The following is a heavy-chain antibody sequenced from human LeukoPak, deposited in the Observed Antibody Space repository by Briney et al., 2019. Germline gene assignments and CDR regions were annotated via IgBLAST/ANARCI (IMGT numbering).Heavy chain of an antibody. CDR2: IYYSGRT. J-gene: IGHJ4*02. Sequence: SETLSLTCTVSGGSISNYYWSWIRQSPGKGLEWIAYIYYSGRTNYNPSLKSRVTISVDTSKNQFSLKLNSVTAADTAMYYCARTLDDGTLDYWGQGTLVTVSS. V-gene: IGHV4-59*01. CDR3: ARTLDDGTLDY. D-gene: IGHD1-1*01. CDR1: GGSISNYY.